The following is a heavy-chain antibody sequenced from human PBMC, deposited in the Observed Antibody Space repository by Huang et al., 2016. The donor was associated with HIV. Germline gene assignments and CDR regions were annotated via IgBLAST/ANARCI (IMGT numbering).Heavy chain of an antibody. CDR3: AKGEFVGESYFDQ. J-gene: IGHJ4*02. D-gene: IGHD3-10*01. Sequence: VQLLESGGGLVQPGGSRRLSCAASGFTFSSYAMSWVRQAPGQGREWVSTISGRVVSTYHADSVKGRFTTSRDNSENMLYLQMHTLRAEDTAVYYCAKGEFVGESYFDQWGQGTLVTVSS. CDR2: ISGRVVST. CDR1: GFTFSSYA. V-gene: IGHV3-23*01.